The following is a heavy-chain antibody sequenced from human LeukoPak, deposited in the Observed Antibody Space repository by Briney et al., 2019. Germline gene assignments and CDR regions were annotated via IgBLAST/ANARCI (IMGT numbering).Heavy chain of an antibody. V-gene: IGHV1-8*01. Sequence: VASVKVSCKASGYTFTSYDINWVRQATGQGLEWMGWMNPNSGNTGYAQKFKGRVTMTRNTSISTAYMELSSLRSEDTAVYYCARVDSSSWYHYYMDVWGKGTTVTVSS. CDR3: ARVDSSSWYHYYMDV. D-gene: IGHD6-13*01. CDR1: GYTFTSYD. CDR2: MNPNSGNT. J-gene: IGHJ6*03.